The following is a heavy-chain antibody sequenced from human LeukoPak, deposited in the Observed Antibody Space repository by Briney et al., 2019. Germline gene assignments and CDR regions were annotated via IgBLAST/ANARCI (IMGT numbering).Heavy chain of an antibody. Sequence: PGASVKVSCKASGYTFTGYYMHWVRQAPGHGLEWMGWINPNSGGTNYAQKFQGRVTMTRDTSISTAYMELSRLRSDDTAVYYCASCSSGWYGWFDPWGQGTLVTVSS. CDR3: ASCSSGWYGWFDP. V-gene: IGHV1-2*02. CDR2: INPNSGGT. D-gene: IGHD6-19*01. CDR1: GYTFTGYY. J-gene: IGHJ5*02.